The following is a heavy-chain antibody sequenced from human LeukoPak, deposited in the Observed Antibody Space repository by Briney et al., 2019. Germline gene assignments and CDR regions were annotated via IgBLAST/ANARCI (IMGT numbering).Heavy chain of an antibody. CDR1: GFTFSSYG. Sequence: PGRSLRLSCAASGFTFSSYGMHWVRQAPGKGLEWVAVIWYDGSNKYYADSVKGRFTISRDNAKNSLYLQMNSLRAEDTAVYYCAREYFYGSGSYYNGYWGQGALVTVSS. CDR3: AREYFYGSGSYYNGY. CDR2: IWYDGSNK. V-gene: IGHV3-33*01. J-gene: IGHJ4*02. D-gene: IGHD3-10*01.